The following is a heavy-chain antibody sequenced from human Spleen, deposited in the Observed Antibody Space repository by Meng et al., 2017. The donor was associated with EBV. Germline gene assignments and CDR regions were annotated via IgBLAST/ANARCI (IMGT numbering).Heavy chain of an antibody. V-gene: IGHV4-34*01. CDR3: AAAHYYDSSGYYYPFDY. J-gene: IGHJ4*02. CDR2: INHSGST. CDR1: GGSFSGYY. Sequence: QGHLQQWGAGLLKPSETLSLTCAGYGGSFSGYYWSWIRQPPGKGLEWIGDINHSGSTNYNPSLKSRVTISVDTSKNQFSLKLSSVTAADTAVYYCAAAHYYDSSGYYYPFDYWGQGTLVTVSS. D-gene: IGHD3-22*01.